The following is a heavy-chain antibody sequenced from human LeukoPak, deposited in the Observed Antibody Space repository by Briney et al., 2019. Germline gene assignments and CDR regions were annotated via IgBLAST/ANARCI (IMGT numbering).Heavy chain of an antibody. CDR3: ARGQWLRLGLYYYYMDV. J-gene: IGHJ6*03. D-gene: IGHD5-12*01. CDR1: GGSISSSSYY. CDR2: IYYSGST. V-gene: IGHV4-39*07. Sequence: SETLSLTCTVSGGSISSSSYYWGWIRQPPGKGLEWIGSIYYSGSTYYNPSLKSRVTISVDTPKNQFSLKLSSVTAADTAVYYCARGQWLRLGLYYYYMDVWGKGTTVTVSS.